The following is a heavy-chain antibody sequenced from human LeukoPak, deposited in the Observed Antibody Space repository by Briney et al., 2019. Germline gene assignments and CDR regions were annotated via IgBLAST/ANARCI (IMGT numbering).Heavy chain of an antibody. CDR3: ASMVSIGDYGSSDY. V-gene: IGHV1-8*01. D-gene: IGHD4-17*01. CDR2: MNPNSGNT. Sequence: GASVKVSCKASGYTFTSYDINWVRQATGQGLEWMGWMNPNSGNTGYAQKFQGRVTVTRNTSISTAYMELSSLRSEDTAVYYCASMVSIGDYGSSDYWGQGTLVTVSS. CDR1: GYTFTSYD. J-gene: IGHJ4*02.